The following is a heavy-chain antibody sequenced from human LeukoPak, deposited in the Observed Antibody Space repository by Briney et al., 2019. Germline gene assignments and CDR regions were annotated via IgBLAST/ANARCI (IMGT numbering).Heavy chain of an antibody. V-gene: IGHV3-23*01. CDR2: TSSSDAGT. Sequence: GGSLRLSCAASGFTFTNYWMSWVRQTPGKGLEWVAATSSSDAGTYHADSVRGRFTISRDNSKNTLYLQMNSLRAEDAAVYFCAKAPVTSCRGAYCYPFDSWGQGTLVTVSS. CDR3: AKAPVTSCRGAYCYPFDS. CDR1: GFTFTNYW. J-gene: IGHJ4*02. D-gene: IGHD2-21*01.